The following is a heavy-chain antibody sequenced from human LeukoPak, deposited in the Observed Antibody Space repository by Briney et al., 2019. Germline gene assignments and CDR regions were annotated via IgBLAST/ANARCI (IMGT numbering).Heavy chain of an antibody. J-gene: IGHJ4*02. CDR2: ISSSGGTI. V-gene: IGHV3-48*03. CDR1: GFTFSSYE. D-gene: IGHD2-2*02. Sequence: GGSLRLSCAASGFTFSSYEMNWVRQAPGEGLEWVSYISSSGGTINYADSVKGRFTISRDNAKNSLYLQMNSLRVEDTAVYYCARGIYTSSPRNPKNFFDYWGQGTLVTVS. CDR3: ARGIYTSSPRNPKNFFDY.